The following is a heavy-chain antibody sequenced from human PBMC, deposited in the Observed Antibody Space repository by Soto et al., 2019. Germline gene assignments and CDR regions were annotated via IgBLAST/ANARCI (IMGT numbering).Heavy chain of an antibody. CDR1: MDSVSNNRAP. CDR3: ARGPPDFNSEFDF. V-gene: IGHV6-1*01. D-gene: IGHD1-26*01. CDR2: TYYRSKWLS. Sequence: QVHLQQSGQGLVKPSQTLSLTCAISMDSVSNNRAPWNWIRRSPSGGLEWLGRTYYRSKWLSDYAGSVNGRISINPDTSDNLVYFHLNFVTPEYTSVYYCARGPPDFNSEFDFWGQGTQVTVSS. J-gene: IGHJ4*02.